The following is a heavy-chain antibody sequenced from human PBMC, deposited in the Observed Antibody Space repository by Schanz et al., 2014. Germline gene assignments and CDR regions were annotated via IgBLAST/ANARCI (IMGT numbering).Heavy chain of an antibody. D-gene: IGHD2-8*02. V-gene: IGHV3-23*01. CDR2: IGVYGTTT. J-gene: IGHJ4*02. Sequence: EVQLLESGGGLVQPGGSLRLSCLASGFAFSSYGTNWLRQAPGKGLEWVSVIGVYGTTTYYADSVKGRFTISRDNSKNTLYLQMNSLRPEDTAVYYCAKSLESCPGGRCSRGYFDYWGQGTLGTVSS. CDR3: AKSLESCPGGRCSRGYFDY. CDR1: GFAFSSYG.